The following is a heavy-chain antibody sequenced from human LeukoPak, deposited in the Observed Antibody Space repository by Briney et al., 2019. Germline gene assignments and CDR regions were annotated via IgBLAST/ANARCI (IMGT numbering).Heavy chain of an antibody. CDR1: GYSIRDGYY. CDR2: IHHSGVT. D-gene: IGHD2-8*01. J-gene: IGHJ4*02. CDR3: TSLYYSNDRCHYFDY. V-gene: IGHV4-38-2*01. Sequence: PSETLSLTCAVSGYSIRDGYYWNWIRQPPGKGLEWIGAIHHSGVTSYNPSLKSRVSISVDTSKNQFSLRLNSATVADTAVYYSTSLYYSNDRCHYFDYWGRGTPLTVSS.